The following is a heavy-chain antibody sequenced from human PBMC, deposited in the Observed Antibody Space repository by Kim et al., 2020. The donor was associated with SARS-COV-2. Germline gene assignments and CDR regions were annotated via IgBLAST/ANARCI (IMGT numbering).Heavy chain of an antibody. D-gene: IGHD6-13*01. Sequence: SQTLSLTCAISGDTVSSNSAIWNWLRQSPSRGLEWLGRTYFRSKWYNDYAVSVRSRITINADTTKNQFSLQLNSVTPEDAAVYYCAKRQQSRMDVWGQGTTVTVSS. CDR2: TYFRSKWYN. CDR1: GDTVSSNSAI. V-gene: IGHV6-1*01. J-gene: IGHJ6*02. CDR3: AKRQQSRMDV.